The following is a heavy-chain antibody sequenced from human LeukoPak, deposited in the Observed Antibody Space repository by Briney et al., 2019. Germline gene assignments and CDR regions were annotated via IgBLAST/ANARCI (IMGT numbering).Heavy chain of an antibody. D-gene: IGHD3-10*01. J-gene: IGHJ4*02. Sequence: GGSLRLSCAASGFTFSSYSMNWVRQAPGMGLEWVSSISSSSSYIYYADSVKGRFSISRDTAKNSLYLQMNSLGVDDTAVYYCARDHGRGSTDYFDYWGQGTLVTVSS. CDR1: GFTFSSYS. CDR3: ARDHGRGSTDYFDY. V-gene: IGHV3-21*01. CDR2: ISSSSSYI.